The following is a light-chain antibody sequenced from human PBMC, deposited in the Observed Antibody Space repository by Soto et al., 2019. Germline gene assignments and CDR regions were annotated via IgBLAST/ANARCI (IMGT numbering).Light chain of an antibody. J-gene: IGKJ2*01. CDR3: RQYGSSPSYT. Sequence: EIVLTQSPGTLSLSPGERATLSCRASQSVSSSSYLAWYQQKPGQAPRLLIYGASSRATGIPDRFSGSGSATDFTLTISRLEPEDLAVYDCRQYGSSPSYTFGQGTKLEIK. CDR1: QSVSSSSY. CDR2: GAS. V-gene: IGKV3-20*01.